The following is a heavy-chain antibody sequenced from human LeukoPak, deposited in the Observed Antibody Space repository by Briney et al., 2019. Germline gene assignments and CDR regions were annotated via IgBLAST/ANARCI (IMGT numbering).Heavy chain of an antibody. D-gene: IGHD4-17*01. V-gene: IGHV4-59*01. Sequence: SETLSLTCTVSGGSISSYYWSWIRQPPGKGLEWIGYIYCSGSTNYNPSLKSRVTISVDTSKNQFSPKLSSVTAADTAVYYCARDDYGDYGNWFDPWGQGTLVTVSS. J-gene: IGHJ5*02. CDR2: IYCSGST. CDR3: ARDDYGDYGNWFDP. CDR1: GGSISSYY.